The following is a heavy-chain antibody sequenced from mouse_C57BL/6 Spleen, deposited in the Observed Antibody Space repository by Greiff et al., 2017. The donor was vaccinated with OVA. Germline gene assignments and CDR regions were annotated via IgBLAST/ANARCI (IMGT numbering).Heavy chain of an antibody. CDR1: GYSFTGYY. J-gene: IGHJ2*01. V-gene: IGHV1-42*01. D-gene: IGHD6-2*01. Sequence: EVQRVESGPELVKPGASVKISCKASGYSFTGYYMNWVKQSPEKSLEWIGEINPSTGGTTYNQKFKAKATLTVDKSSSTAYMQLKSLTSEDSAVYYGASLWGYWGQGTTLTVAS. CDR2: INPSTGGT. CDR3: ASLWGY.